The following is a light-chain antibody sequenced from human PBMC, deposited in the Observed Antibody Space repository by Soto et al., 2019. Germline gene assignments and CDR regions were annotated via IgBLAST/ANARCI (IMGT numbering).Light chain of an antibody. CDR2: DAS. CDR1: QSVSSSY. Sequence: EIVLTQSPATLSLSPGERATLSCGASQSVSSSYLDWYQQKPGLAPRLLIYDASSRATGIPDRFSGSGSGTDFTLTISRLEPEDFAVYYCQQYGSSPPVTFGGGTKVEIK. CDR3: QQYGSSPPVT. J-gene: IGKJ4*01. V-gene: IGKV3D-20*01.